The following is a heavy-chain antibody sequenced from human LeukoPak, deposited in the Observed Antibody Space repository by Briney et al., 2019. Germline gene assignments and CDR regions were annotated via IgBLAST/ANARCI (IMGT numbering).Heavy chain of an antibody. CDR2: ISYDGSNK. V-gene: IGHV3-30-3*01. CDR3: ARQGISGSYLPHDN. J-gene: IGHJ4*02. CDR1: GFTFSSYA. D-gene: IGHD3-10*01. Sequence: PGGSLRLSCAASGFTFSSYAMHWVRQAPGKGLEWVAVISYDGSNKYYADSVKGRFTISRDNSKNTLYLQMNSLRAEDTAVYYCARQGISGSYLPHDNWGQGTLVTVSS.